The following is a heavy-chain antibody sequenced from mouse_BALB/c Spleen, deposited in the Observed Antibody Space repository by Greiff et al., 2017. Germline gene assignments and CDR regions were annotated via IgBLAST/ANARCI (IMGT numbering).Heavy chain of an antibody. J-gene: IGHJ3*01. Sequence: EVHLVESGGGLVQPGGSLKLSCAASGFTFSSYGMSWVRQTPDKRLELVATINSNGGSTYYPDSVKGRFTISRDNAKNTLYLQMSSLKSEDTAMYYCARSMIPFAYWGQGTLVTVSA. CDR1: GFTFSSYG. CDR2: INSNGGST. CDR3: ARSMIPFAY. V-gene: IGHV5-6-3*01. D-gene: IGHD2-3*01.